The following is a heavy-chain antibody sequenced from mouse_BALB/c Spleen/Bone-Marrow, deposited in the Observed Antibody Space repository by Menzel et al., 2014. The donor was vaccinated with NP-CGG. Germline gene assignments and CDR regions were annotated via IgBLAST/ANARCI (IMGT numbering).Heavy chain of an antibody. J-gene: IGHJ2*01. V-gene: IGHV4-1*02. CDR1: GFDFSRYW. CDR3: ARCGYYGFLHY. CDR2: INPDSSTI. Sequence: EVKLVESGGGLVQPGGSLKLSCAASGFDFSRYWMSWVRQAPGKGLEWIGEINPDSSTINYTPSLKDKFIISRDNAKNTLGLQMSRVRSEDAGLYYCARCGYYGFLHYWGQGTTLTVSS. D-gene: IGHD1-1*01.